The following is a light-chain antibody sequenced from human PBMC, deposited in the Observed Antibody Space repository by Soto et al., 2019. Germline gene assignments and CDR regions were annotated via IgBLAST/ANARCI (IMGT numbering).Light chain of an antibody. CDR3: SSYTSSSTLYV. CDR1: SSDVGGYNY. V-gene: IGLV2-14*01. J-gene: IGLJ1*01. Sequence: QSALTQPASVSGSPGQSITISCTGTSSDVGGYNYVSWYQQHPGKAPKLMIYEVSNRPSGVSNRFSGSKSGNTASLTISGLQAEDEADYYCSSYTSSSTLYVFGTGNKGTVL. CDR2: EVS.